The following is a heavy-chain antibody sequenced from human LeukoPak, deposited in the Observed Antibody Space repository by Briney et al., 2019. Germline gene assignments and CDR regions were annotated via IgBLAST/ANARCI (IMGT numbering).Heavy chain of an antibody. D-gene: IGHD4-17*01. CDR3: ARGRDYAFDY. CDR2: IQTVTGTGSI. CDR1: GFTFSSSSSSA. J-gene: IGHJ4*02. V-gene: IGHV3-48*01. Sequence: GGSLRLSCAASGFTFSSSSSSAMNWVRQAPGKGLEWISFIQTVTGTGSIYYADSVKGRFTISRANSNNSLFLQMNSLSGAGTAVYFCARGRDYAFDYWGQGTLVTVSS.